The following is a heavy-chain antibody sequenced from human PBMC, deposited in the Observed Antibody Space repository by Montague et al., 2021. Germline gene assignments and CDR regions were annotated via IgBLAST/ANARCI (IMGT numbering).Heavy chain of an antibody. Sequence: SETLSLTCTVAGGSFSGCYWSWMRLPPGKGLDWIGWITYSGSASYNPSLRGRVSISLDTSKNQFSLKLISVTAADTAVYFCARPLDQGATLMSAAAAPGSYFDPWGQGTPVTVSS. CDR2: ITYSGSA. V-gene: IGHV4-34*01. CDR1: GGSFSGCY. CDR3: ARPLDQGATLMSAAAAPGSYFDP. J-gene: IGHJ5*02. D-gene: IGHD1-26*01.